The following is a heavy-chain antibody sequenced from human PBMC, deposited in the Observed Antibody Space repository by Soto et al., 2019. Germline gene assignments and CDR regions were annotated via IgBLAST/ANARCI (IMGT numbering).Heavy chain of an antibody. CDR3: ARDRKKLAYYYYYGMDV. J-gene: IGHJ6*02. V-gene: IGHV1-69*13. Sequence: SVKVSCKASGGTFSSYAISWVRQAPGQGLQWMGGIIPIFGTTNYAQKFQGRVTITADESTSTAYMELSSLRSEDTAVYYCARDRKKLAYYYYYGMDVWGQGTTVTVSS. D-gene: IGHD6-6*01. CDR2: IIPIFGTT. CDR1: GGTFSSYA.